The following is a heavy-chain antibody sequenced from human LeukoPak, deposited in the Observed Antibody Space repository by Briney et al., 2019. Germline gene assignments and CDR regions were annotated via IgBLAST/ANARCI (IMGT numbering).Heavy chain of an antibody. V-gene: IGHV5-51*01. Sequence: GESLKISCKGSGYSFTSYWIGWVRQMPGKGLEWMGIIYPGDSDTRYSPSFQGQVTISADKSISTAYLQWSSLKASDTAMYYCARLTWLRYPHYYYYYYMDVWGKGTTVTVSS. CDR2: IYPGDSDT. D-gene: IGHD5-12*01. CDR1: GYSFTSYW. CDR3: ARLTWLRYPHYYYYYYMDV. J-gene: IGHJ6*03.